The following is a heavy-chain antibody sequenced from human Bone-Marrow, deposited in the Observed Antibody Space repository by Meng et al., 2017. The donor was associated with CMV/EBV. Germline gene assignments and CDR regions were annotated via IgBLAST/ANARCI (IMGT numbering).Heavy chain of an antibody. J-gene: IGHJ5*02. D-gene: IGHD1-26*01. V-gene: IGHV1-2*02. CDR3: ARPSGSAPNWFDP. CDR2: INPINGGT. Sequence: SVNASCMVSGYIFIDYFIHWVRRAPGRGLEWMGWINPINGGTHFAQKFQDRVTLTRDTSTNTAYMELSSLTSDDTAVYYRARPSGSAPNWFDPWGQGTLVTVSS. CDR1: GYIFIDYF.